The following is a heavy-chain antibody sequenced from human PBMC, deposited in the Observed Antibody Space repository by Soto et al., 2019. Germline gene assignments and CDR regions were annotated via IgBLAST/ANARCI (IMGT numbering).Heavy chain of an antibody. Sequence: QVQLVQSGAEVKKPGSSVKVSCKASGGTFSSYSISWVRLAPGQGLEWMGGIIPIFGTANYAQKFQGRVTITADESTSTAYMELSSLRSEDTAVYYCARSGLMTTVTSAQYYFDYWGQGTLVTVSS. CDR3: ARSGLMTTVTSAQYYFDY. D-gene: IGHD4-4*01. V-gene: IGHV1-69*12. CDR2: IIPIFGTA. CDR1: GGTFSSYS. J-gene: IGHJ4*02.